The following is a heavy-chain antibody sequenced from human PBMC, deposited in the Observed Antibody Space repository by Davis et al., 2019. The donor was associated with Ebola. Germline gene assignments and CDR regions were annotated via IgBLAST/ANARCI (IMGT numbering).Heavy chain of an antibody. D-gene: IGHD6-19*01. V-gene: IGHV4-39*07. CDR1: GGSISSGGYY. Sequence: SETLSLTCTVSGGSISSGGYYWSWIRQPPGKGLEWIGEINHSGSTNYNPSLKSRVTISVDTSKNQFSLKLSSVTAADTAVYYCARSYSSGWYWFDPWGQGTLVTVSS. CDR3: ARSYSSGWYWFDP. CDR2: INHSGST. J-gene: IGHJ5*02.